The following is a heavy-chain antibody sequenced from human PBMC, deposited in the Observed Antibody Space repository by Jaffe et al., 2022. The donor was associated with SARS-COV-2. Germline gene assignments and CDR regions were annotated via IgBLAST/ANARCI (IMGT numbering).Heavy chain of an antibody. CDR3: ARDRALGGIGGGNYFDY. Sequence: QVQLQESGPGLVKPSETLSLTCTVSGGSISSYYWSWIRQPPGKGLEWIGYIYYSGSTNYNPSLKSRVTISVDTSKNQFSLKLSSVTAADTAVYYCARDRALGGIGGGNYFDYWGQGTLVTVSS. V-gene: IGHV4-59*01. D-gene: IGHD3-16*01. J-gene: IGHJ4*02. CDR2: IYYSGST. CDR1: GGSISSYY.